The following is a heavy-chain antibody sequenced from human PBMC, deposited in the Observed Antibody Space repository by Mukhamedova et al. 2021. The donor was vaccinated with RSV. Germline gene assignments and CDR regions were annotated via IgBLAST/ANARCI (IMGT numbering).Heavy chain of an antibody. J-gene: IGHJ4*02. Sequence: GLEWVSGISESGGSTHYADSVKGRFTISRENSKNTLYLQMNSLRAEDTAVYYCAKKGSTWAGPYYFDYWGQGTLVTVSS. CDR3: AKKGSTWAGPYYFDY. CDR2: ISESGGST. D-gene: IGHD2/OR15-2a*01. V-gene: IGHV3-23*01.